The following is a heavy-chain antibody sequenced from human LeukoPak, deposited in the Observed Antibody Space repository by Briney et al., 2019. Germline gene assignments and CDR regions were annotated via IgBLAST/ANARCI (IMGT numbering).Heavy chain of an antibody. V-gene: IGHV4-39*01. CDR2: IYYSGST. D-gene: IGHD5-18*01. J-gene: IGHJ4*02. CDR3: ARSRGYSYGYPLFDY. Sequence: PSETLSLTCTVSGGSISSSIYYWGWIRQPPGKGLEWIGSIYYSGSTYYNPSLKSRVTISVDTSKNQFSLKLSSVTAADTAVYYCARSRGYSYGYPLFDYWGQGTLVTVSS. CDR1: GGSISSSIYY.